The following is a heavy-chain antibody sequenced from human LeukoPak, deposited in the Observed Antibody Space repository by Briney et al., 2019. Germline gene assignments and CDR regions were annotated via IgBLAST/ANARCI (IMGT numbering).Heavy chain of an antibody. J-gene: IGHJ4*02. Sequence: SETLSLTCTVSGASISGASYYWTWTRHHPGEGLEWLGFIHFSGTIYYNPSLSSRLIISADTSKNQMSLKLRSVAAADTAVYYCAAGGDTAKGGKYWGQGTQVTVSS. CDR2: IHFSGTI. CDR1: GASISGASYY. D-gene: IGHD5-18*01. CDR3: AAGGDTAKGGKY. V-gene: IGHV4-31*03.